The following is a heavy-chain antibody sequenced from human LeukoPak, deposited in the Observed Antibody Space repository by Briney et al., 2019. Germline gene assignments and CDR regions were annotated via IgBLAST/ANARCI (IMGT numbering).Heavy chain of an antibody. CDR1: GYSISSGYY. Sequence: PSETLSLTCTVSGYSISSGYYWGWIRQPPGKGLEWIGSSYHSGGTDYNPSLKSRITISVDTSKNQFSLQLNSLTAADTAVYYCARDLRMGGPWRQFDYWGQGTLVTVSS. V-gene: IGHV4-38-2*02. J-gene: IGHJ4*02. D-gene: IGHD3-16*01. CDR3: ARDLRMGGPWRQFDY. CDR2: SYHSGGT.